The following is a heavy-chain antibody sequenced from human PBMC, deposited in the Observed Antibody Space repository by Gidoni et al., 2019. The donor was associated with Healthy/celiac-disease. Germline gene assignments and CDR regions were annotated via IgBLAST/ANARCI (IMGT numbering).Heavy chain of an antibody. CDR2: ISWDGGST. CDR1: GFTFDDYT. V-gene: IGHV3-43*01. Sequence: EVQLVESGGVVVQPGGSLRLSCAASGFTFDDYTMHWVRQAPGKGLEWVSLISWDGGSTYYADSVKGRFTISRDNSKNSLYLQMNSLRTEDTALYYCAKDTVAGPLDYYMDVWGKGTTVTVSS. D-gene: IGHD6-19*01. J-gene: IGHJ6*03. CDR3: AKDTVAGPLDYYMDV.